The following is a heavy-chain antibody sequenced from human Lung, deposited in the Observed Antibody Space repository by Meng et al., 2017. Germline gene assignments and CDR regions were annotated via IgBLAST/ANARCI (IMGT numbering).Heavy chain of an antibody. J-gene: IGHJ1*01. CDR1: GFTFTDHW. V-gene: IGHV3-74*02. CDR2: INRDGTKP. D-gene: IGHD1-1*01. CDR3: TNDRLNH. Sequence: VQRVGSGGGLVKPGGSLSLSCVASGFTFTDHWMHWVRQGPGKGLVWVSRINRDGTKPTYADSVKGRFTISRDNAKNTLYLQMNNLRAEDTAFYYCTNDRLNHWGQGALVTVSS.